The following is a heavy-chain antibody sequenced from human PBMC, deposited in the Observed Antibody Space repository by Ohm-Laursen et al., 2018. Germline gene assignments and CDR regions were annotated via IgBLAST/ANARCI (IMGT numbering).Heavy chain of an antibody. J-gene: IGHJ4*02. V-gene: IGHV3-48*01. Sequence: SLRLSCAASGFTFSSYPMNWVRQAPGKGLEWISSITRNSDTINYADSVKGRFTISRDNAKNSVYLQMNSLRAEDTAVYYCAKGTTDVDYWGQGTLVTVSS. D-gene: IGHD1-1*01. CDR3: AKGTTDVDY. CDR1: GFTFSSYP. CDR2: ITRNSDTI.